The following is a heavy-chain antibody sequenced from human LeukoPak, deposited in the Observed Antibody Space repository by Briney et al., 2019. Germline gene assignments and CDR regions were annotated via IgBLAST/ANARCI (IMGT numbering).Heavy chain of an antibody. Sequence: TSSETLSLTCTVSGGSTSSDYWSWIRQSPGKGLEWVGYVYNSGDTGKNPSLKSRVTILLDTSKNQCSLKLTSVSAADTAVYYCARIKLGAYFDLWGRGTLVTVSS. CDR1: GGSTSSDY. V-gene: IGHV4-59*08. CDR3: ARIKLGAYFDL. D-gene: IGHD3-16*01. J-gene: IGHJ2*01. CDR2: VYNSGDT.